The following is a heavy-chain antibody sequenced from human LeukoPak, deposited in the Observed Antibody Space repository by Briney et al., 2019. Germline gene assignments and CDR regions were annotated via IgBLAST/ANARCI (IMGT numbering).Heavy chain of an antibody. CDR2: INHSGST. D-gene: IGHD2-2*02. Sequence: SETLSLTCAVYGGSFSGYYWSWIRQPPGKGLEWIGEINHSGSTSYNPSLKSRVTISVDTSKNQFSLKLSSVTAADTAVYYCARGRSGYCSSTSCYTWFDPWGQGTLVTVSS. V-gene: IGHV4-34*01. CDR1: GGSFSGYY. J-gene: IGHJ5*02. CDR3: ARGRSGYCSSTSCYTWFDP.